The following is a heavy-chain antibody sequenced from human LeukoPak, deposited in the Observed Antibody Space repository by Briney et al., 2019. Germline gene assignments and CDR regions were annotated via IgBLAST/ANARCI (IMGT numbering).Heavy chain of an antibody. CDR1: GGSFSGYY. CDR2: INHSGST. Sequence: PSETLALTCAVYGGSFSGYYWSWLRQPPGKGLEWLGEINHSGSTNYNPSLKSRVTISVDTSKNQFSLKLSSVTAADTAVYYCARGKRTRYYYDSSGFPDYWGQGTLVTVSS. J-gene: IGHJ4*02. CDR3: ARGKRTRYYYDSSGFPDY. V-gene: IGHV4-34*01. D-gene: IGHD3-22*01.